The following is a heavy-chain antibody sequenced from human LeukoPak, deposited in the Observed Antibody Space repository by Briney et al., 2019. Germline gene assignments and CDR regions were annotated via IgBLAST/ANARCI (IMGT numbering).Heavy chain of an antibody. CDR3: ARTPYYDFWTGPRGFDY. D-gene: IGHD3-3*01. CDR1: GGSISSYY. Sequence: PSETLSLTCTVSGGSISSYYWNWIRQPPGKGLEWIGYIYYSGSTNYNPSLKSRVAISVDTSKNQFSLKLSSVTAADTAVYYCARTPYYDFWTGPRGFDYWGQGTLVTVSS. V-gene: IGHV4-59*01. CDR2: IYYSGST. J-gene: IGHJ4*02.